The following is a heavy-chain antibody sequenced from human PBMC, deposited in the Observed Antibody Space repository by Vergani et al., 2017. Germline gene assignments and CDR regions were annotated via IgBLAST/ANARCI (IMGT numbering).Heavy chain of an antibody. Sequence: EVQLLESGGGLVQPGGSLRLSCAASGFTFSTYDMHWVRQATGKGLEWVGRIRNKANDYTTQYAASVKGRFTISRDDSKSYLYLQMNSLQTEDTALYYCVRVKGSNWNDHLYDIWGQGTLVTVSS. D-gene: IGHD1-1*01. CDR3: VRVKGSNWNDHLYDI. CDR2: IRNKANDYTT. J-gene: IGHJ3*02. V-gene: IGHV3-72*01. CDR1: GFTFSTYD.